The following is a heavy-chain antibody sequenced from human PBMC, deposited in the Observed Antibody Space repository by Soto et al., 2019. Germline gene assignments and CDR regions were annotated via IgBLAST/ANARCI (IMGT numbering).Heavy chain of an antibody. J-gene: IGHJ6*03. Sequence: QVQLQESGPGLVKPSETLSLTCSVPGGSIRSHNWSWIRQPPGKGLEWIGCMYYSAMTEYNPSLKSRVTISAATSNNQVSLKLSSVTAADTAVYYCARHLFDSWKGYPYYYCRDVWGKGTAVTVSS. D-gene: IGHD3-3*01. CDR2: MYYSAMT. CDR3: ARHLFDSWKGYPYYYCRDV. V-gene: IGHV4-59*08. CDR1: GGSIRSHN.